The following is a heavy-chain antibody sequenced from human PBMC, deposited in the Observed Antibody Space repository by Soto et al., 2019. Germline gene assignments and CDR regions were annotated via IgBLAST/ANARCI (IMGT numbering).Heavy chain of an antibody. CDR2: IKSKTDGGTT. CDR1: GSTFSNAW. V-gene: IGHV3-15*01. J-gene: IGHJ4*02. CDR3: TTTPTSYYYDSSGYYLSYYFDY. D-gene: IGHD3-22*01. Sequence: PGGSLRLSCAASGSTFSNAWMSWVRQAPGKGLEWVGRIKSKTDGGTTDYAAPVKGRFTISRDDSKNTLYLQMNSLKTEDTAVYYCTTTPTSYYYDSSGYYLSYYFDYWGQGTLVTVSS.